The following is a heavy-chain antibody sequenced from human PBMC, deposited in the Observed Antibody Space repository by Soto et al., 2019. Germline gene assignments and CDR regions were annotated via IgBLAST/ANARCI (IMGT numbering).Heavy chain of an antibody. V-gene: IGHV3-48*03. J-gene: IGHJ6*02. CDR3: ARPRWGVINYYYYGMDV. CDR2: ISSSGSTI. Sequence: PGRYLRLSCAASGFTFSSYEMNWVRQAPGKGLEWVSYISSSGSTIYYADSVKGRFTISRDNAKNSLYLQMNSLRAEDTAVYYCARPRWGVINYYYYGMDVWVQGTTDTVS. CDR1: GFTFSSYE. D-gene: IGHD3-16*01.